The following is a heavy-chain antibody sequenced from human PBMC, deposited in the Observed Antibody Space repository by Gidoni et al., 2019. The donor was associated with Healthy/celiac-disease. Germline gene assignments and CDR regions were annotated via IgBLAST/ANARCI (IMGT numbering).Heavy chain of an antibody. CDR3: ARTEFGSGWSSYYYGMDV. D-gene: IGHD6-19*01. J-gene: IGHJ6*02. Sequence: QVQLQESGPGLVKPSETLSLTCTVSGGSISSYYWSWIRQPPGKGLEWIGYIYYSGSTNYNPSLKSRVTISVDTSKNQFSLKLSSVTAADTAVYYCARTEFGSGWSSYYYGMDVWGQGTTVTVSS. CDR1: GGSISSYY. V-gene: IGHV4-59*01. CDR2: IYYSGST.